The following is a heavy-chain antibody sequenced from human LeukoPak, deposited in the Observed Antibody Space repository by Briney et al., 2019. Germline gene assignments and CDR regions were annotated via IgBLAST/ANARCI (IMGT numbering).Heavy chain of an antibody. J-gene: IGHJ4*02. V-gene: IGHV3-21*01. CDR1: GFTFSSYS. Sequence: GGSLRLSCAASGFTFSSYSMNWVRQAPGKRLEWVSSISSSSSYIYYADSVKGRFTISRDNAKNSLYLQMNSLRAEDTAVYYCARDGAVAGTQVSHFDYWGQGTLVTVSS. CDR2: ISSSSSYI. CDR3: ARDGAVAGTQVSHFDY. D-gene: IGHD6-19*01.